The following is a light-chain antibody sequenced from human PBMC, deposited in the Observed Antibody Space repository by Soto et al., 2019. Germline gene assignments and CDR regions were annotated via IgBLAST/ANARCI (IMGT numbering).Light chain of an antibody. CDR1: QSISSY. Sequence: DIQMTQSPSSLSASVGDRVTITCRASQSISSYLNWYQQKPGKAPKLLIYAASSLQSGVPSRFSGSGSGTDFTLTISSLPPEDSANYYCQQSYSTPITFGQGTRLEIK. CDR2: AAS. J-gene: IGKJ5*01. V-gene: IGKV1-39*01. CDR3: QQSYSTPIT.